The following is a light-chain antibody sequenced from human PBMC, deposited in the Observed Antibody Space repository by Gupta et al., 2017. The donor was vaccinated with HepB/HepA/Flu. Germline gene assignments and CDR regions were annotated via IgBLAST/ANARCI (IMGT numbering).Light chain of an antibody. CDR2: LGS. V-gene: IGKV2-28*01. CDR3: MQARQTPWT. CDR1: QSRLHSNGNNY. J-gene: IGKJ1*01. Sequence: DIVMTQPPLSLPVTPGEPASISCRSSQSRLHSNGNNYLDWYLQNPGQSPQLLIYLGSNRASGLPDRFSGSGSGTDFTLKISIVDAEDVGVYYCMQARQTPWTFGQGTKVEIK.